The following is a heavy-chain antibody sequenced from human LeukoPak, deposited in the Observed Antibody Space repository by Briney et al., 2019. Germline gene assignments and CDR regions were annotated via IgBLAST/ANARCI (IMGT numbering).Heavy chain of an antibody. J-gene: IGHJ5*02. CDR2: IYHSGST. CDR1: GYSISSGYY. CDR3: ARDFNRRSSWFDP. V-gene: IGHV4-38-2*02. Sequence: SETLSLTCTVSGYSISSGYYWGWIRQPPGKGLEWIGSIYHSGSTYYNPSLKSRVTISVDTSKNQFSLKLSSVTAADTAVYYCARDFNRRSSWFDPWGQGTLVTVSS. D-gene: IGHD2-2*01.